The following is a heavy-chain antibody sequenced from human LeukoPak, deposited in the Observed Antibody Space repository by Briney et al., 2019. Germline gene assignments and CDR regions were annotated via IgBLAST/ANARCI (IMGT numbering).Heavy chain of an antibody. Sequence: GGSLRLSCAPSGFTFSSYGMHWVRQAPGKGLEWVAVISYDGSNKYYADSVKGRFTISRDNSKNTLYLQMNSLRAEDTAVYYCARQSYYDHTLGYFQHWGQGTLVTVSS. V-gene: IGHV3-30*03. D-gene: IGHD3-22*01. CDR3: ARQSYYDHTLGYFQH. CDR1: GFTFSSYG. CDR2: ISYDGSNK. J-gene: IGHJ1*01.